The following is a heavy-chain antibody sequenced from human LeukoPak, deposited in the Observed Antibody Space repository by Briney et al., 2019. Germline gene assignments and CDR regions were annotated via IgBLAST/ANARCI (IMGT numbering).Heavy chain of an antibody. Sequence: SETLSLTCTVSGGSISSYYWSWIRQPPGKGLEWIGYIYYSGSTNYSPSLKSRVTISVDTSKNQFSLKLSSVTAADTAVYYCARSRITIPNWFDPWGQGTLVTVSS. CDR1: GGSISSYY. CDR3: ARSRITIPNWFDP. D-gene: IGHD3-3*01. J-gene: IGHJ5*02. V-gene: IGHV4-59*01. CDR2: IYYSGST.